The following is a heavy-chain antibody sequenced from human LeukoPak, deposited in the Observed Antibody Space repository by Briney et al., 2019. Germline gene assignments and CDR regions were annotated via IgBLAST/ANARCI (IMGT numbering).Heavy chain of an antibody. D-gene: IGHD3-22*01. V-gene: IGHV1-18*01. CDR3: ARFTLDYYYDSSGYYYYFDY. J-gene: IGHJ4*02. Sequence: EASVKVSCKASGYTFTSYGISWVRQAPGQGLEWMGWISAYNGNTNYAQKLQGRVTMTTDTSTSTAYMELRSLRSDDTAVYYCARFTLDYYYDSSGYYYYFDYWGQGTLVTVSS. CDR1: GYTFTSYG. CDR2: ISAYNGNT.